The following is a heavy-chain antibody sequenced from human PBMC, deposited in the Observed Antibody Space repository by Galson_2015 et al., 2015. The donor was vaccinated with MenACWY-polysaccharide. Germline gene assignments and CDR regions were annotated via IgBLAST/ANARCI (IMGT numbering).Heavy chain of an antibody. Sequence: SLRLSCAASGLTFSTYTVHWVRQAPGKGLEWVAVISNDGSNKYYEDSVKGRFTISRDNSKNTLYLQMNSLRAEDTAVYYCARGGSTYYYPSETYYKFDSWGQGTLVTVSS. V-gene: IGHV3-30-3*01. CDR1: GLTFSTYT. J-gene: IGHJ4*02. D-gene: IGHD3-10*01. CDR2: ISNDGSNK. CDR3: ARGGSTYYYPSETYYKFDS.